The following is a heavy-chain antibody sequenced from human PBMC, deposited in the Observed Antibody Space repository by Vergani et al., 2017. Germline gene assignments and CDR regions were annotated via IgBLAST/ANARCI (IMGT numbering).Heavy chain of an antibody. D-gene: IGHD3-9*01. J-gene: IGHJ4*02. Sequence: QLHLQESGPGLVKPSETLSLTCTVSARSITSSSYYWGWIRQPPGKGLEWIGNIYHSGGAYYNPSLKGRVTISVDTSKNQFSLEVTSVTAADTAIYFCARTESFILRYFHWALWGQGTLVTVSS. CDR1: ARSITSSSYY. CDR3: ARTESFILRYFHWAL. CDR2: IYHSGGA. V-gene: IGHV4-39*01.